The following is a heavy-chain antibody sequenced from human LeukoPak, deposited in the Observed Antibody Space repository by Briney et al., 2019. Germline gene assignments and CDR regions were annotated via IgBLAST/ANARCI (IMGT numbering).Heavy chain of an antibody. J-gene: IGHJ3*02. Sequence: SETLSLTCTVSGGSISSSSYYWGWIRQPPGKGLEWSGSIYYSGSTYYNPSLKSRVTISVDTSKNQFSLKLSSVTAADTAVYYCASGGYDFWSGYFPHDAFDIWGQGTMVTVSS. CDR3: ASGGYDFWSGYFPHDAFDI. D-gene: IGHD3-3*01. V-gene: IGHV4-39*01. CDR1: GGSISSSSYY. CDR2: IYYSGST.